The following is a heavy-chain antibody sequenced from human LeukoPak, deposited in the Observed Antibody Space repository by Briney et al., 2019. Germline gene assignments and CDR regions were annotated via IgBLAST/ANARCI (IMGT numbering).Heavy chain of an antibody. CDR3: ARTRGGNSDWYFDL. J-gene: IGHJ2*01. CDR2: IYHGGNT. CDR1: GYSSSSGYY. V-gene: IGHV4-38-2*01. Sequence: SETLSLTCAVSGYSSSSGYYWGWIRQPPGKGLEWIGYIYHGGNTYYNPSLKSRVTISVDTSKNQFSLKLSSVTAADTAVYYCARTRGGNSDWYFDLWGRGTLVTVSS. D-gene: IGHD4-23*01.